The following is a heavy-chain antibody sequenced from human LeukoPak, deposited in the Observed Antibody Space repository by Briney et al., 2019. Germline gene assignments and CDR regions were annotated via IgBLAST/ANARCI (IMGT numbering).Heavy chain of an antibody. CDR3: ARMDGGILLFSDAFDI. CDR1: GFTFDDYG. D-gene: IGHD2-21*02. V-gene: IGHV3-20*04. J-gene: IGHJ3*02. CDR2: INWNGGST. Sequence: GGSLRLSCAASGFTFDDYGMSWVRQAPGKGLEWVSGINWNGGSTGYADSVKGRFTISRDNAKNSLYLQMNSLRAEDTAVYYCARMDGGILLFSDAFDIWGQGTMVTVSS.